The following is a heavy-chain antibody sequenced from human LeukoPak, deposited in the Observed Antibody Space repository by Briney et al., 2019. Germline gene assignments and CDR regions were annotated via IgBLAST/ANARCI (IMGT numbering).Heavy chain of an antibody. CDR2: INPNSGGT. V-gene: IGHV1-2*02. CDR3: ARENDYRFPTAY. Sequence: ASVKVSCKASGYTFTGYYMHWVRQAPGQGLEWMGWINPNSGGTNYAQKFQGRVTMTGDTSISTAYMELSRLRSDDTAVYYCARENDYRFPTAYWGQGTLVTVSS. D-gene: IGHD4-11*01. J-gene: IGHJ4*02. CDR1: GYTFTGYY.